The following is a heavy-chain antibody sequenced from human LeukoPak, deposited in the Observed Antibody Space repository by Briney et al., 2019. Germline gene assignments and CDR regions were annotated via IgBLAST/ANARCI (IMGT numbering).Heavy chain of an antibody. CDR2: IRKKGYGETT. Sequence: PGGSLRLSCTASGFSFGDDAWSWFRQAPGRGLEFVSFIRKKGYGETTDYAASVRGRFTISRDDAKSTAYLQMNSLKTEDTAVYYCTTTRGIGDYWGQGTLVTVSS. D-gene: IGHD1-1*01. CDR3: TTTRGIGDY. CDR1: GFSFGDDA. V-gene: IGHV3-49*03. J-gene: IGHJ4*02.